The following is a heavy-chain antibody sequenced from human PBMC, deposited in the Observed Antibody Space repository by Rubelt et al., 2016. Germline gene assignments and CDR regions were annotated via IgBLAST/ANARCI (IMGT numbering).Heavy chain of an antibody. CDR1: GFTFSSYG. V-gene: IGHV3-NL1*01. CDR3: ARGLIPVAGLLTPGYYYFFDY. D-gene: IGHD6-19*01. Sequence: VQLVESGGGVVRPGGSLRLSCAASGFTFSSYGMHWVRQAPGKGLEWVSRINSDGSSTSYADSVKGRFPISRDHSKNTLVLQMNSLRPEDAAVDYCARGLIPVAGLLTPGYYYFFDYWGQGTLVTVSS. J-gene: IGHJ4*02. CDR2: INSDGSST.